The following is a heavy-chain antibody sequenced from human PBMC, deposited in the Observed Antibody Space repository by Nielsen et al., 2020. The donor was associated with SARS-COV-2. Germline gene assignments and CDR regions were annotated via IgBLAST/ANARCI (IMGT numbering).Heavy chain of an antibody. CDR1: GFTFGDYA. V-gene: IGHV3-15*01. CDR3: TTDVYSSSWFYYYYYGMDV. J-gene: IGHJ6*02. D-gene: IGHD6-13*01. Sequence: GESLKISCTASGFTFGDYAMSWFRQAPGKGLEWVGRIKSKTDGGTTDYAAPVKGRFTISRDDSKNTLYLQMNSLKTEDTAVYYCTTDVYSSSWFYYYYYGMDVWGQGTTVTVSS. CDR2: IKSKTDGGTT.